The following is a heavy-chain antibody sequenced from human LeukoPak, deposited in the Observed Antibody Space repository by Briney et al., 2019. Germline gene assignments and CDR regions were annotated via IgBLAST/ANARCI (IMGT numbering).Heavy chain of an antibody. D-gene: IGHD3-9*01. CDR1: GYTFTSYG. CDR2: MNPNSGNT. Sequence: GASVKVSCKASGYTFTSYGINWVRQATGQGLEWMGWMNPNSGNTGYAQKFQGRVTMTRNTSISTAYMELSSLRSEDTAVYYCARGGELGYDILTGYYPTFSFDYWGQGTLVTVSS. V-gene: IGHV1-8*01. J-gene: IGHJ4*02. CDR3: ARGGELGYDILTGYYPTFSFDY.